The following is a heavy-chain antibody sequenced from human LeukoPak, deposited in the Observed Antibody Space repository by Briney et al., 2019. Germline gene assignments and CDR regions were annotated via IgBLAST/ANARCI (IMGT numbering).Heavy chain of an antibody. CDR1: GFSVSTNY. V-gene: IGHV3-66*01. D-gene: IGHD5/OR15-5a*01. CDR3: ARGRVVYGDDALDI. CDR2: IYSGGST. Sequence: GGSRRLSCAASGFSVSTNYMCWVRLAPGKGLEWVSTIYSGGSTNHPVSLKGRFTVSRDDSKSTLYLQMNSLRTEDTALYYCARGRVVYGDDALDIWGQGTVVTVSS. J-gene: IGHJ3*02.